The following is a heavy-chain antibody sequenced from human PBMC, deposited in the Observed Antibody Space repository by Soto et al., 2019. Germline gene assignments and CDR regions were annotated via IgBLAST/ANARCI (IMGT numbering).Heavy chain of an antibody. J-gene: IGHJ4*02. CDR3: AKDRRAGGNSAFYFDF. Sequence: GGSLRLSCAASGFKFSNYAMSWVRQAPGKGLEWVSLISATGGGTYYADSVKGRFTISRDNSHNTLYLQVHSLTAEDTAVYYCAKDRRAGGNSAFYFDFWGQGAKVTVSS. CDR1: GFKFSNYA. D-gene: IGHD3-16*01. V-gene: IGHV3-23*01. CDR2: ISATGGGT.